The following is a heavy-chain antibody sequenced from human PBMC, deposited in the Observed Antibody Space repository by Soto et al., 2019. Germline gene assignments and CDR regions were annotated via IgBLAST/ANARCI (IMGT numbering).Heavy chain of an antibody. Sequence: SGPTLVNPTQTLTLTCTFSGFSLSTSGMGVGWIRQPPGRALEWLAIIYWDDDKRYNPSLRSRLIITRDTSKNQVVLIMTDLDPVDTATYYCAHREAATGTLGHWGQGTLVTVSS. D-gene: IGHD6-13*01. CDR2: IYWDDDK. CDR3: AHREAATGTLGH. V-gene: IGHV2-5*02. J-gene: IGHJ4*02. CDR1: GFSLSTSGMG.